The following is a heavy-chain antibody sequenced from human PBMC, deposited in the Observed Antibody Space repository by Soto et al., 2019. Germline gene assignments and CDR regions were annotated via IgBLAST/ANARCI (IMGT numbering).Heavy chain of an antibody. Sequence: SSETLSLTCTVSGGSIISFYWSWIRQPAGKGLEWIGRIYSGGRNNYNPSLKSRATMSVDTSKNQFSLRLSSVTAADTAMYYCARGSSRWDYWGQGTLVTVSS. V-gene: IGHV4-4*07. CDR2: IYSGGRN. CDR3: ARGSSRWDY. CDR1: GGSIISFY. D-gene: IGHD6-13*01. J-gene: IGHJ4*02.